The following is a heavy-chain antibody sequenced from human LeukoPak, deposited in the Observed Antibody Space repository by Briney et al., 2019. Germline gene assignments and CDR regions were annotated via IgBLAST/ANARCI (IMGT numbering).Heavy chain of an antibody. V-gene: IGHV3-21*04. J-gene: IGHJ4*02. D-gene: IGHD6-19*01. CDR3: AKAASGWNFNFDY. CDR1: GFTFSAYN. Sequence: GGSLRLSCAASGFTFSAYNLNWVRQAPGKGLEWVSSISGSSSYIYYADSVKGRFTISRDNAKNSLYLQMNSLRAEDMALYYCAKAASGWNFNFDYWGQGTLVTVSS. CDR2: ISGSSSYI.